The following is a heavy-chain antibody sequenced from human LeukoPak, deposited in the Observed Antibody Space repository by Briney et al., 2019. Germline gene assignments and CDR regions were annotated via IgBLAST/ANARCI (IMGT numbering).Heavy chain of an antibody. D-gene: IGHD3-16*01. CDR1: GGSISSYY. J-gene: IGHJ4*02. V-gene: IGHV4-59*01. CDR2: IYYSEST. Sequence: PSETLSLTCTVSGGSISSYYWSWIRQPPGKGLGWIGYIYYSESTNYNPSLKSRVTISVDTSKNQFSLKLSSVTAADTAVYYCASSLAIWGNYFDYWGQGTLVTVSS. CDR3: ASSLAIWGNYFDY.